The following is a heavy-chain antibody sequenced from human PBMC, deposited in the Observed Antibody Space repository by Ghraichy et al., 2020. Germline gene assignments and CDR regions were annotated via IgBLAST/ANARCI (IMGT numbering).Heavy chain of an antibody. V-gene: IGHV4-31*03. CDR1: GGSISSGGSY. CDR2: SFYSGGI. J-gene: IGHJ4*02. D-gene: IGHD4-17*01. Sequence: SETLSLTCTVSGGSISSGGSYWGWIRQHPGKGLEWIGSSFYSGGIYYNPSLKSRVTVSVDTSKNQFSLRLTSVTAADTAVYYCARVGGVYGDYVAYWGQGSLVTVSS. CDR3: ARVGGVYGDYVAY.